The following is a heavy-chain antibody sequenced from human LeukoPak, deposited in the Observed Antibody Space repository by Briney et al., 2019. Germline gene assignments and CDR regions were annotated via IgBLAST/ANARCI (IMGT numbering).Heavy chain of an antibody. V-gene: IGHV4-61*02. CDR2: IYTSGST. D-gene: IGHD6-19*01. Sequence: KPSQTLSLTCTVSGGSISSGSYYWSWIRQPAGKGLEWIGRIYTSGSTNYNPSLKSRVTISVDTSKNQFSLKMSSVTAADTAVYYCASDAVAGTESFDYWGQGTLVTVSS. CDR3: ASDAVAGTESFDY. J-gene: IGHJ4*02. CDR1: GGSISSGSYY.